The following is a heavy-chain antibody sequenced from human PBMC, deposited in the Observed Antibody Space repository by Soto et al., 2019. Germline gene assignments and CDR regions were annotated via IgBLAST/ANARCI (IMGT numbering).Heavy chain of an antibody. CDR3: ARDPPSHQLLLRHYDRTHV. Sequence: GASVKVSCKASGGTFSSYAISWVRQAPGQGLEWMGGIIPIFGTANYAQKFQGRVTITADESTSTAYMELSSLRSEDTAVYYCARDPPSHQLLLRHYDRTHVWSLGTTVTVSS. V-gene: IGHV1-69*13. J-gene: IGHJ6*02. CDR1: GGTFSSYA. CDR2: IIPIFGTA. D-gene: IGHD2-2*01.